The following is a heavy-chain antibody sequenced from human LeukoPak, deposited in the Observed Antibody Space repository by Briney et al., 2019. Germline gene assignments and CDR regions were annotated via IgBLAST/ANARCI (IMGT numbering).Heavy chain of an antibody. D-gene: IGHD3-10*01. CDR1: GGSISSSSYY. V-gene: IGHV4-39*07. Sequence: SETLSLTCTVSGGSISSSSYYWGWIRQPPGKGLEWIGSIYYSGSTYYNPSLKSRVTISVDTSKNQFSLKLSSVTAADTAVYYCASISIGRNYYGSGSFADVWGKGTTVTVSS. CDR3: ASISIGRNYYGSGSFADV. J-gene: IGHJ6*04. CDR2: IYYSGST.